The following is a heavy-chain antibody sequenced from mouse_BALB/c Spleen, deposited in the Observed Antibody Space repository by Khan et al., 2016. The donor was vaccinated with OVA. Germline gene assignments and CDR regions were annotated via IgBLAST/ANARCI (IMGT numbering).Heavy chain of an antibody. J-gene: IGHJ1*01. CDR1: GYSITSDYA. D-gene: IGHD1-1*01. V-gene: IGHV3-2*02. CDR3: ARRCYYGHWYLDV. Sequence: EVQLVESGPGLVKPSQSLSLTCTVTGYSITSDYAWNWIRQLPGNKLEWTAYISYRGSTSYHPSLTSRVSITRDTSKNQFFLQLNSVTTEDTAKYDSARRCYYGHWYLDVWGAGTTVTMSS. CDR2: ISYRGST.